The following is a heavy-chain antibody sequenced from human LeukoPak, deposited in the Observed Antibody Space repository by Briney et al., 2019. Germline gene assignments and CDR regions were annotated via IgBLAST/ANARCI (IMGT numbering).Heavy chain of an antibody. Sequence: PAASLSLTCTVSGGFISSYYWSWIRQPPGKGLEWMANIYYSGSTTYNPSLKSRVTISVDTSKNQFSLKLSSVTAADTAVYYCAREGYCTSGVGHAGYYFDYWGQGTLVTVSS. CDR2: IYYSGST. J-gene: IGHJ4*02. V-gene: IGHV4-59*01. CDR1: GGFISSYY. CDR3: AREGYCTSGVGHAGYYFDY. D-gene: IGHD2-8*01.